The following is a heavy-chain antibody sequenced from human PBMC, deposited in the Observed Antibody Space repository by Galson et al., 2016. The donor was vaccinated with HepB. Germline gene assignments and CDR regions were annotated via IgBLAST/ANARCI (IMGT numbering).Heavy chain of an antibody. V-gene: IGHV3-7*03. CDR1: GFTFSKYW. CDR2: IKQDGSDK. D-gene: IGHD3-22*01. J-gene: IGHJ4*02. CDR3: ARDGLDSNGFHSYYFDY. Sequence: SLRLSCAASGFTFSKYWMSWVRQAPGKGLEWVANIKQDGSDKNYVDSVKGRFTISRDNAKNSLFLQMNSLRSEDTAVYYCARDGLDSNGFHSYYFDYWGQGTLVTVSS.